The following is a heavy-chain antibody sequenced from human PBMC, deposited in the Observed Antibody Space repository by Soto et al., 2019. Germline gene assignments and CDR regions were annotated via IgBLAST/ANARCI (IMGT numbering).Heavy chain of an antibody. CDR2: INPRGST. CDR1: GGSFSGYY. V-gene: IGHV4-34*01. J-gene: IGHJ3*02. Sequence: QVQLQQWGAGLLKSSETLSLTCAFYGGSFSGYYWSWIRQPPGKGLEWLGDINPRGSTNYNPSLKSRVIMSVDPSKKQFSLNVTSVIAADTAVYYCARCARRRPPRDAFDIWGQGTMVTVSS. CDR3: ARCARRRPPRDAFDI.